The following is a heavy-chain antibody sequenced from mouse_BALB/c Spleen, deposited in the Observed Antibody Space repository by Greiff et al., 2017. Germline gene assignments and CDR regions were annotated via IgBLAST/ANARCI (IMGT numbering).Heavy chain of an antibody. D-gene: IGHD2-4*01. Sequence: EVKLVESGPGLVKPSQSLSLTCTVTGYSITSDYAWNWIRQFPGNKLEWMGYISYSGSTSYNPSLKSRISITRDTSKNQFFLQLNSVTTEDTATYYCARGGLRGAMDYWGQGTSVTVSS. CDR1: GYSITSDYA. CDR3: ARGGLRGAMDY. CDR2: ISYSGST. V-gene: IGHV3-2*02. J-gene: IGHJ4*01.